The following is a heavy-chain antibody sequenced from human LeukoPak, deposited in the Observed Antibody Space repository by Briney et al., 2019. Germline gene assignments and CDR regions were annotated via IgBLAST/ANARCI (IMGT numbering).Heavy chain of an antibody. CDR1: GYTFTSYY. J-gene: IGHJ4*02. Sequence: ASVKVSCKASGYTFTSYYMHWVRQAPGQGLEWMGIINPSGGSTSYAQKFQGRVTMTRDTSTSTVYMELSSLRSEDTAVYYCAKSELQFDYFDYWGQGTLVTVSS. V-gene: IGHV1-46*01. CDR3: AKSELQFDYFDY. CDR2: INPSGGST. D-gene: IGHD5-24*01.